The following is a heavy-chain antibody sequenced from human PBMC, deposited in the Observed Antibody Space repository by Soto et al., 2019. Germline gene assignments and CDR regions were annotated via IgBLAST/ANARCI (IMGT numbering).Heavy chain of an antibody. V-gene: IGHV3-21*06. Sequence: EVQLVESGGGLVNPGGSLRLSCAASGFTFSDYIVHWVRRAPGKGLEWVSSISGIRDYIRYADSVTGRFTISRDNAKTSLYLQMNSLTAEDTAVYYCAREGVHNYTDYYSDYWGQGTLVTVSS. D-gene: IGHD3-16*01. CDR1: GFTFSDYI. CDR3: AREGVHNYTDYYSDY. CDR2: ISGIRDYI. J-gene: IGHJ4*02.